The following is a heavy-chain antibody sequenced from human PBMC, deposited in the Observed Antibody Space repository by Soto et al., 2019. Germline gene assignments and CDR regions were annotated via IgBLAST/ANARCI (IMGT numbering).Heavy chain of an antibody. CDR3: AHSLTSDYYFDGSDYPHVFEI. V-gene: IGHV2-5*02. CDR2: LYWDDDK. D-gene: IGHD3-22*01. Sequence: QITLKESGPTLVKPAQTLTLTCTFSGFSLSTTGVAVGWIRQPPGKALEWLALLYWDDDKSYSPSLKSRLTISKDTTESKVVLRITIMDPMYTAADYYAHSLTSDYYFDGSDYPHVFEIRVQCTVVTVSS. J-gene: IGHJ3*02. CDR1: GFSLSTTGVA.